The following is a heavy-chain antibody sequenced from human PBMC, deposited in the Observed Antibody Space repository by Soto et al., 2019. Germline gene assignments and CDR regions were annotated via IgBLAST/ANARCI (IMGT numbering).Heavy chain of an antibody. V-gene: IGHV1-69*01. D-gene: IGHD2-21*02. CDR1: GGTFSSYA. J-gene: IGHJ4*02. CDR2: IIPIFGTA. Sequence: QVQLVQSGAEVKKPGSSVKVSCKASGGTFSSYAISWVRQAPGQGLEWMGGIIPIFGTANYAQKFQGRVTITADESTSPAYMELSSLRSEDTAVYYCARVRFRSGAYCGGDCYSGYFDYWGQGTLVTVSS. CDR3: ARVRFRSGAYCGGDCYSGYFDY.